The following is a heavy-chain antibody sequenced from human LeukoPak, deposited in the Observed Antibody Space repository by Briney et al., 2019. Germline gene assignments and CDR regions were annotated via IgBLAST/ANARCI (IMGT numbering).Heavy chain of an antibody. V-gene: IGHV1-46*01. CDR3: ARDLPTGYGSRAY. J-gene: IGHJ4*02. CDR2: ININTGSP. Sequence: GASVKVSCKSSGDTLTNEYMHWVRQAPGQGLEWMGLININTGSPGYAQNFQGRVTMTRDTSTGTVYMELSSLRSDDTAVYYCARDLPTGYGSRAYWGQGTLVTVPS. D-gene: IGHD3-10*01. CDR1: GDTLTNEY.